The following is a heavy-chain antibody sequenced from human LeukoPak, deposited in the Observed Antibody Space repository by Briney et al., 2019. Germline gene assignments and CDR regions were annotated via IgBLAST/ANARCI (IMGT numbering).Heavy chain of an antibody. J-gene: IGHJ3*02. CDR1: GFTFSSYG. CDR2: IRYDGSNK. V-gene: IGHV3-30*02. Sequence: PGGSLRLSCAASGFTFSSYGMHWVRQAPGKGLEWVAFIRYDGSNKYYADSVKGRFTISRDNSKNTLYLQMNSLRAEDTAVYYCARDRALAVANAFDIWGQGTMVTVSS. CDR3: ARDRALAVANAFDI. D-gene: IGHD6-19*01.